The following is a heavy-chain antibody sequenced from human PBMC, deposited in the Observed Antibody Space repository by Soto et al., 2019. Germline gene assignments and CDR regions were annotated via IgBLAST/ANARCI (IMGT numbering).Heavy chain of an antibody. V-gene: IGHV1-3*01. CDR2: INAGNGNT. D-gene: IGHD3-22*01. CDR1: GYTFTSYA. Sequence: QVQLVQSGAEVKKPGASVKVSCKASGYTFTSYAMHWVRQAPGQRLEWMGWINAGNGNTKYSQKFQGRVTITRDTSASTAYMELTSLRSADTAVYYCARSSGYYCVDYWGQGTLVTVSS. CDR3: ARSSGYYCVDY. J-gene: IGHJ4*02.